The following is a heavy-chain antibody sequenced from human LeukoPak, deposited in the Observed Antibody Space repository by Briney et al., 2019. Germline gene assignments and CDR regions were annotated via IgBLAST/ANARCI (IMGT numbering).Heavy chain of an antibody. V-gene: IGHV4-34*01. CDR3: ARLTSGTHPNFDF. Sequence: SETLSLTCAVYGGSFSGYYWSWIRHPPGKGLEWIGEINHSGSTNYNPSLKSRVTISVDTSKNQFSLKLSSVTAADTAVYYCARLTSGTHPNFDFWGRGTLVTVSS. CDR2: INHSGST. J-gene: IGHJ4*02. CDR1: GGSFSGYY. D-gene: IGHD3-10*01.